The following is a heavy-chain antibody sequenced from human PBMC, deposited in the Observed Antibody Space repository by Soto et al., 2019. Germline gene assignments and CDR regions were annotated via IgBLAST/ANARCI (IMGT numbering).Heavy chain of an antibody. CDR3: ARVSWREKYGMDV. CDR2: ITFSGNTV. V-gene: IGHV3-11*01. CDR1: GFTFSDSY. Sequence: GGSLRLSCAASGFTFSDSYMSWIRQAPGKGLEWISYITFSGNTVYYADSLKGRFTISRDNAKNSLYLQMNRLRAEDTAVYSCARVSWREKYGMDVWGQGTTVTVSS. J-gene: IGHJ6*02.